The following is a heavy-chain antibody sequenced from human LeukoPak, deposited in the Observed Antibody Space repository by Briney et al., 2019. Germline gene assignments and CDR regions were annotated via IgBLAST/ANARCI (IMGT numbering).Heavy chain of an antibody. CDR1: GYTFTSYD. D-gene: IGHD4-23*01. V-gene: IGHV1-8*03. Sequence: ASVKVSCKASGYTFTSYDINRVRQATGQGLEWMGWMNPNSGNTGYAQKFQGRVTITRNTSISTAYMELSSLRSEDTAVYYCAAMDYGGNFDYWGQGTLVTVSS. J-gene: IGHJ4*02. CDR3: AAMDYGGNFDY. CDR2: MNPNSGNT.